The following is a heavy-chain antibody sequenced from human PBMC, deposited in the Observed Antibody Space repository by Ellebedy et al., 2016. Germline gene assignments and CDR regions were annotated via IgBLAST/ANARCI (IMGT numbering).Heavy chain of an antibody. CDR3: AKDRYDFWSGYYLTDY. D-gene: IGHD3-3*01. CDR2: ISWNGGST. J-gene: IGHJ4*02. Sequence: GGSLRLSXADSGFNFHEYTMHWFRQTPGKGLEWVSLISWNGGSTYYADSVKGRFTISRDKSRNSLYLQMDTLRTEDTALYYCAKDRYDFWSGYYLTDYWGQGTLVTVSS. V-gene: IGHV3-43*01. CDR1: GFNFHEYT.